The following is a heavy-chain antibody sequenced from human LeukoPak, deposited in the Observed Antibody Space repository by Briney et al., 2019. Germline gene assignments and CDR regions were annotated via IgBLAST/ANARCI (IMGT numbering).Heavy chain of an antibody. CDR2: INPSGGST. J-gene: IGHJ4*02. V-gene: IGHV1-46*01. Sequence: ASVKASCKASGYTFTSYYMHWVRQAPGQGLEWMGIINPSGGSTSYAQKFQGRVTMTRDTSTSTVYMELSSLRSEDTAVYYCAKEEAVAGFDYWGQGTLVTVSS. D-gene: IGHD6-19*01. CDR1: GYTFTSYY. CDR3: AKEEAVAGFDY.